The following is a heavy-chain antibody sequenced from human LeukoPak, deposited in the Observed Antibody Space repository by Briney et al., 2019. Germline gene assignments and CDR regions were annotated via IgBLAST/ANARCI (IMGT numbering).Heavy chain of an antibody. V-gene: IGHV1-2*02. CDR2: INANSGGT. Sequence: GASVKVSCKASGYTFTGYYIHWVRQAPGQRREWMGWINANSGGTTYAQKFQGRVTMIRDTSISTAYMDLSRLTSDDTAVYYCARNIRSYDFWSGPINWFDPWGQGTLVTVSS. CDR3: ARNIRSYDFWSGPINWFDP. CDR1: GYTFTGYY. D-gene: IGHD3-3*01. J-gene: IGHJ5*02.